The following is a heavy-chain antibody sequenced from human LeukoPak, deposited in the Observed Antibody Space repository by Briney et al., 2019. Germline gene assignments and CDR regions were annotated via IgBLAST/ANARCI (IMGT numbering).Heavy chain of an antibody. Sequence: PGGSLRLSCAASGFTFSDYYMNWIRQAPGKGLEWLSYISSSGTTIYYADSVKGRFTISGDNAKNLLYLQMNSLRAEDTAVYYCARDPSYSSSSRWFDPWGQGTLVTVSS. J-gene: IGHJ5*02. CDR2: ISSSGTTI. CDR1: GFTFSDYY. V-gene: IGHV3-11*04. D-gene: IGHD6-13*01. CDR3: ARDPSYSSSSRWFDP.